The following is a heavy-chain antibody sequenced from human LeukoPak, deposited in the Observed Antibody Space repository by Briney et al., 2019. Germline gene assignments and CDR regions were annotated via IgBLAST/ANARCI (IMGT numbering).Heavy chain of an antibody. CDR2: INTDTGNP. V-gene: IGHV7-4-1*02. CDR1: GYTFTSYA. Sequence: GASVKVSCKASGYTFTSYAMNWVRQAPGQGLEWMGWINTDTGNPTYAQGFTGRFVFSLDTSVSTAYLQISSLKAEDTAVYYCARTYYDFWSGWGGTRYYYYMDVWGKGTTVTVSS. CDR3: ARTYYDFWSGWGGTRYYYYMDV. J-gene: IGHJ6*03. D-gene: IGHD3-3*01.